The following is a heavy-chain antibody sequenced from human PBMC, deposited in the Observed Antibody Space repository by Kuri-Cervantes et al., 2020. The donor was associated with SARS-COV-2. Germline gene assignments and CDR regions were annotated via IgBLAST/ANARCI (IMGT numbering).Heavy chain of an antibody. CDR3: ARPDMGSQYFQH. Sequence: GSLRLSCSVSGGSVSPYYWSWIRQPPGKGLEWIGSIYYSGSTYYNPFLKSRVTISVDTSKNQFSLKLSSVTAADTAVYYCARPDMGSQYFQHWGQGTLVTVSS. CDR1: GGSVSPYY. J-gene: IGHJ1*01. CDR2: IYYSGST. V-gene: IGHV4-59*05. D-gene: IGHD1-26*01.